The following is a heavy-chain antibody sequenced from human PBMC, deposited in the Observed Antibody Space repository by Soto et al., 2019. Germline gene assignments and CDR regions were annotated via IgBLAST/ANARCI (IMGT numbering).Heavy chain of an antibody. V-gene: IGHV1-69*01. CDR2: IIPIFGTA. Sequence: VKVSCKASGGTFISYAISWVRQAPGQGLEWMGGIIPIFGTANYAQKFQGRVTITADESTSTAYMELSSLRSEDTAVYYCATGGNSGYDIYYYYMHVWGKGTTVNVSS. CDR1: GGTFISYA. CDR3: ATGGNSGYDIYYYYMHV. J-gene: IGHJ6*03. D-gene: IGHD5-12*01.